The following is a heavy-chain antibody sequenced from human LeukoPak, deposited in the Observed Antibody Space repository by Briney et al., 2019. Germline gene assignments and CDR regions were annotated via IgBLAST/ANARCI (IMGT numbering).Heavy chain of an antibody. J-gene: IGHJ4*02. CDR2: MNPNSGNT. CDR3: ARGRRWELESAFDY. V-gene: IGHV1-8*02. D-gene: IGHD1-26*01. Sequence: ASVKVSCKASGGTFSSYAISWVRQAPGQGLEWMGWMNPNSGNTGYAQKFQGRVTMTRNTSISTAYMELSSLRSEDTAVYYCARGRRWELESAFDYWGQGTLVTVSS. CDR1: GGTFSSYA.